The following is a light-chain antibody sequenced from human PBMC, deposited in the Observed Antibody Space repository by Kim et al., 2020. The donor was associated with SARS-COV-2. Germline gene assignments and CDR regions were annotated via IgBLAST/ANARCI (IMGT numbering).Light chain of an antibody. V-gene: IGKV3-20*01. J-gene: IGKJ4*01. CDR2: GAS. Sequence: SPWDRATLSCMASQSVSSSYLAWYQQKPGQAPRRLIYGASSRATGIPDRVSGSVSGTDFTINISRLEPEDVAVYYCQQYGSSPLTFGGGTKVYIK. CDR1: QSVSSSY. CDR3: QQYGSSPLT.